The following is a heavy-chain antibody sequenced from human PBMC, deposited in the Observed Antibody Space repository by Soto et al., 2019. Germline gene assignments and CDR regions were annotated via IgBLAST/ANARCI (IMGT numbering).Heavy chain of an antibody. CDR1: GYTFSDYF. CDR3: AATTSIANGLRD. V-gene: IGHV1-2*02. CDR2: INPKTAAT. D-gene: IGHD2-21*01. J-gene: IGHJ4*02. Sequence: QVQLVQSGAEVKKSGASVKVSCKASGYTFSDYFIQWLRQAPGQGLEWVAWINPKTAATNYAKKFQDRVTVTSDTSFSTAYLELTRLRPDDTALYYCAATTSIANGLRDWGQGTLVSVAS.